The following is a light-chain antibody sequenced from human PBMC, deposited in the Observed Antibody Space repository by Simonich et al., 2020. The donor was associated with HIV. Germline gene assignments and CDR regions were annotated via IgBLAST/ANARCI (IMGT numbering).Light chain of an antibody. V-gene: IGKV1-39*01. CDR3: QQSYSIPFT. CDR2: AAS. Sequence: DIQMTQSPSSLSASVGDRVTITCRASQSIISYLNWYQQKPGKAPKLLIYAASSLQSGVPSRFSGSGSGTHFTFTVSSLQPEDFATYYCQQSYSIPFTFGPGTKVDIK. J-gene: IGKJ3*01. CDR1: QSIISY.